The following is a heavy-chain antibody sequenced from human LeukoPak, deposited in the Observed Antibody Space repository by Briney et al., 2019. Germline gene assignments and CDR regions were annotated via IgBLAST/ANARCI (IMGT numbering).Heavy chain of an antibody. CDR1: GYTFTSYG. CDR3: ARVAQQRYYYDSSAYRYYFDY. D-gene: IGHD3-22*01. V-gene: IGHV1-18*01. CDR2: ISAYNGHT. Sequence: ASVKVSCKASGYTFTSYGISWVRQAPGQGLEWMGWISAYNGHTNYAQKFQGRVTMTTETSTSTAYMEVRSLRSDDRAVYYCARVAQQRYYYDSSAYRYYFDYWGQGTLVTVSS. J-gene: IGHJ4*02.